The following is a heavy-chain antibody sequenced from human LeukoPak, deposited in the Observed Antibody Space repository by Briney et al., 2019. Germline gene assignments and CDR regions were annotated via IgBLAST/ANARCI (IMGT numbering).Heavy chain of an antibody. CDR2: ISSGSSYI. CDR1: GFPFSSYN. J-gene: IGHJ4*02. Sequence: GGSLRLSCAASGFPFSSYNMNWVRQAPGKGLEWVSSISSGSSYIYYADSVKGRFTISRDNAKNSLYLQMNSLRAEDTALYYCARDICSGGSCYSPLLWGQGTLVTVSS. D-gene: IGHD2-15*01. CDR3: ARDICSGGSCYSPLL. V-gene: IGHV3-21*01.